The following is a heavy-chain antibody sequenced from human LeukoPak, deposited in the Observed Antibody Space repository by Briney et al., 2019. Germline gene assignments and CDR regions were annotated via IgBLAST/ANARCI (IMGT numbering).Heavy chain of an antibody. CDR2: IYHSGST. CDR1: GGSIRSGYY. J-gene: IGHJ4*02. Sequence: SSETLSLTCTVSGGSIRSGYYWGWIRQPPGKGLEWIGSIYHSGSTYYNPSLKSRVTISVDTSKNQFSLKLSSVTAADTAVYYCARLRKYFDYWGQGTLVTVSS. CDR3: ARLRKYFDY. D-gene: IGHD1-14*01. V-gene: IGHV4-38-2*02.